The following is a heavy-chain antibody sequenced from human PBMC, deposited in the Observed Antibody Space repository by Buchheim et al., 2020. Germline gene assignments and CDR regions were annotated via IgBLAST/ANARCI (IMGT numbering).Heavy chain of an antibody. Sequence: EVQLVESGGGLVQAGGSLKLSCAASGFSFSSFWMNWVRQVPGKGLVWVSRINGDGSHSDYADSVKGRFNISRDNAKKTLYLQMSGLRVEDTAIYYCARDLSYCTNGVCNLWGPGT. J-gene: IGHJ1*01. V-gene: IGHV3-74*01. D-gene: IGHD2-8*01. CDR1: GFSFSSFW. CDR3: ARDLSYCTNGVCNL. CDR2: INGDGSHS.